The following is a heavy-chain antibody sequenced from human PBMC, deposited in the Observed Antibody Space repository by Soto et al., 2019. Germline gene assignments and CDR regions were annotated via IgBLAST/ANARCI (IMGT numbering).Heavy chain of an antibody. D-gene: IGHD3-3*01. CDR2: ISGSGGST. Sequence: GKGLEWVSAISGSGGSTYYADSVKGRFTISRDNSKNTLYLQMNSLRAEDTAVYYCAKAGVDAYYDFWSGYNAFAIWGQGTMVTVSS. CDR3: AKAGVDAYYDFWSGYNAFAI. J-gene: IGHJ3*02. V-gene: IGHV3-23*01.